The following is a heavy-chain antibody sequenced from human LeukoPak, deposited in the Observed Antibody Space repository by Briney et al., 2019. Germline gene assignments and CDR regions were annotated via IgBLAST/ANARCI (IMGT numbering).Heavy chain of an antibody. CDR2: IYYSGTN. D-gene: IGHD6-19*01. Sequence: SETLSLTCTVSGGSISSYYWSWIRQPPGKGLEWVGYIYYSGTNNYNPSLKTRVTISVATSKNQFSLNLSSVTAADTAVYYCARGGGGEYSSGWYDYWGQGTLVTVSS. V-gene: IGHV4-59*01. CDR1: GGSISSYY. J-gene: IGHJ4*02. CDR3: ARGGGGEYSSGWYDY.